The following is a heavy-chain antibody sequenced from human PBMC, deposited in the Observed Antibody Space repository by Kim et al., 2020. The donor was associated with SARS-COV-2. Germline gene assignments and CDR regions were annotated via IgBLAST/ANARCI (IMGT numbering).Heavy chain of an antibody. CDR3: ARAHRGPRAHMTFDY. J-gene: IGHJ4*02. D-gene: IGHD3-16*01. Sequence: PSLKGRVTISVDKSKNQFSLKLSSVTAADTAVYYCARAHRGPRAHMTFDYWGQGTLVTVSS. V-gene: IGHV4-4*02.